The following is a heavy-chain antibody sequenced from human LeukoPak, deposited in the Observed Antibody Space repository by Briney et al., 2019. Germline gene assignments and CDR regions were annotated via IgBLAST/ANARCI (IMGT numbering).Heavy chain of an antibody. D-gene: IGHD4-17*01. CDR3: ARRAGEYSHPYDY. V-gene: IGHV3-23*05. Sequence: GGSLRLSCAVSGLTFNSYAMSWVRQAPGKGLEWVSFIYSGGNTHYSDSVKGRFTISRDNSKNTLYLQMNSLRADDTAVYYCARRAGEYSHPYDYWGQGTLVTVSS. CDR2: IYSGGNT. J-gene: IGHJ4*02. CDR1: GLTFNSYA.